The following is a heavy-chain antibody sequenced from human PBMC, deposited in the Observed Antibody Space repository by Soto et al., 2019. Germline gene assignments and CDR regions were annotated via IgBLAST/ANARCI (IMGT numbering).Heavy chain of an antibody. J-gene: IGHJ4*02. CDR2: INPIGGST. D-gene: IGHD2-2*01. CDR3: ARGHTAADH. Sequence: QVHLVQSGAEVKRPGASVKISCRTSGYTFTTYYIHWVRQAPGQGLEWMGIINPIGGSTTYPQKFQGRGTMTRDTPTSTVYLELGSLSSEDTAVYYCARGHTAADHWGQGTLVTVSS. V-gene: IGHV1-46*01. CDR1: GYTFTTYY.